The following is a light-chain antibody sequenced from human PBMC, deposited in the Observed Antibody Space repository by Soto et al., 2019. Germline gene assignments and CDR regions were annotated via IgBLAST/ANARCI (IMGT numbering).Light chain of an antibody. CDR3: QSYDSSLSGVV. V-gene: IGLV1-40*01. CDR1: TSNIGAGYD. Sequence: QSVLTQPPSVSGAPGRRVPIPRTGATSNIGAGYDVHWYQQLPGTAPNLLINGNSNRPSGVPDRFSGSKSGTSASLAITGLQAEDEADYYCQSYDSSLSGVVFGGGTKLTVL. J-gene: IGLJ2*01. CDR2: GNS.